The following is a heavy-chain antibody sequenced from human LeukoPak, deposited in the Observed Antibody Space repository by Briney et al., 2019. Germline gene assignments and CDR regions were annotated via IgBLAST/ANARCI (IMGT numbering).Heavy chain of an antibody. Sequence: SETLSLTCTVSGGSISSSSYYWGWIRQPPGKGLEWIGSIYYSGSTYYNPSLKSRVTISVDTSNNQFSLKLSSVTAADTAVYYCARLSISYSSGMFNWGQGTLVTVSS. CDR1: GGSISSSSYY. D-gene: IGHD6-19*01. J-gene: IGHJ4*02. CDR2: IYYSGST. CDR3: ARLSISYSSGMFN. V-gene: IGHV4-39*01.